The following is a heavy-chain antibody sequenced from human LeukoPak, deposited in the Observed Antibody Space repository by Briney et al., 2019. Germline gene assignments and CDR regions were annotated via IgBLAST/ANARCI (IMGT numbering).Heavy chain of an antibody. CDR3: GKRLTSWELEY. J-gene: IGHJ4*02. CDR2: IWSGGTDK. Sequence: PGGSLRLSCAASGFTFSNYGMHWVRQAPGKGLEWVAVIWSGGTDKYYAGSVKGRFTVSRDNSKNTLYLQMNSLRAEDTAVYYCGKRLTSWELEYWGQGTLVTVSS. V-gene: IGHV3-30*02. CDR1: GFTFSNYG. D-gene: IGHD1-26*01.